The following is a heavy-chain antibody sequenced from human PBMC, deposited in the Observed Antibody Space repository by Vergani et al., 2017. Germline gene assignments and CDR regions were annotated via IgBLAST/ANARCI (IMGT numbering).Heavy chain of an antibody. D-gene: IGHD1-26*01. CDR2: IYTTGST. CDR3: ARELGGTFDY. V-gene: IGHV4-61*02. CDR1: GGSISSGYYY. J-gene: IGHJ4*02. Sequence: QVQLQESGPGLVKPSQTLSLTCTVSGGSISSGYYYWSWIRQPAGKGLEYIGRIYTTGSTNYSPSLKSRFTMSVDTSKNQFSLQLSSVTAADTAVYYCARELGGTFDYWGQGTLVTVSS.